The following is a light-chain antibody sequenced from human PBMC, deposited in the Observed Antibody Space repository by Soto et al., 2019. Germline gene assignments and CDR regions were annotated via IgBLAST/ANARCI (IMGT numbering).Light chain of an antibody. Sequence: QSALTQPASVSGSPGRSITISCTGTSSDVGGYNYVSWYQHHPGKAPRLMIYEVSNRPSGVSDRFSGSKSGNTASLTISGLLAEDEADYYCSSYTSISTYVFGTGTKLTVL. J-gene: IGLJ1*01. V-gene: IGLV2-14*01. CDR1: SSDVGGYNY. CDR3: SSYTSISTYV. CDR2: EVS.